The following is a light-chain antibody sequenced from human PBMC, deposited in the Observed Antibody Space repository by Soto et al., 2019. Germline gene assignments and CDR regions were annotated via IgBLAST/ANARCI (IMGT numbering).Light chain of an antibody. CDR2: EGS. V-gene: IGLV2-23*01. CDR3: CSFASSTTFYV. J-gene: IGLJ1*01. CDR1: RRGVGSSDL. Sequence: QSAPSHPSSLSWCPGQSRTILRPGTRRGVGSSDLVSWYQQHPGKAPKLIIFEGSRRPSGVSGRFSGSKSGNTASLTISGLQAEDEADYYCCSFASSTTFYVFGTGTKVTVL.